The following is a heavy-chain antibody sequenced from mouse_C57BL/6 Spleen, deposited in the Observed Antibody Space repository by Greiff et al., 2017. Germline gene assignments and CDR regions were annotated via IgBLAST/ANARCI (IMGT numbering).Heavy chain of an antibody. Sequence: QVQLQQSGPELVKPGASVKISCKASGYSFTSYYIHWVKQRPGQGLEWIGWIYPGSGNTKYNEKFKGKATLTADTSSSTAYMQLSSLTSEDSAVXYCARRGDYDGYYCDYWGQGTTLTVSS. J-gene: IGHJ2*01. D-gene: IGHD2-4*01. V-gene: IGHV1-66*01. CDR2: IYPGSGNT. CDR3: ARRGDYDGYYCDY. CDR1: GYSFTSYY.